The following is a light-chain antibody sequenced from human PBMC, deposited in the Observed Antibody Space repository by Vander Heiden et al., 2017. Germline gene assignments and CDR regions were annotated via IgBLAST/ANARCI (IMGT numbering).Light chain of an antibody. Sequence: QSVVTQPPSASGTPGQRVPISCSGSSSNIETNAVSWYQLLPGTAPNLLIYSNNQRPSGVPDRFSGSKSGTSASLAISGLQSDDEADYYCAAWDDSLNGWVFGGGTKLTVL. CDR3: AAWDDSLNGWV. V-gene: IGLV1-44*01. CDR1: SSNIETNA. J-gene: IGLJ3*02. CDR2: SNN.